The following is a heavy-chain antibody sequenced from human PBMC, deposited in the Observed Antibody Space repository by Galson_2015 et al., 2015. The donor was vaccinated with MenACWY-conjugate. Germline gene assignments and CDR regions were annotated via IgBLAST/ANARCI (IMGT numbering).Heavy chain of an antibody. J-gene: IGHJ1*01. D-gene: IGHD3-22*01. CDR3: ARPSSSGYYYMDFHY. V-gene: IGHV5-51*01. Sequence: QSGAEVKEPGESLKISCTASGYSFADYWIGWVRQMPGKGLEWMGIIYPGDSETRYSPSFQGQVTISADKSISTAYLQWSSLKAADTAVYYCARPSSSGYYYMDFHYWGQGTLVTVSS. CDR1: GYSFADYW. CDR2: IYPGDSET.